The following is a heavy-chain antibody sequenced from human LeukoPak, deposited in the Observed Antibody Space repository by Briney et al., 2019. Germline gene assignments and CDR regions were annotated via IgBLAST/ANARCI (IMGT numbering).Heavy chain of an antibody. Sequence: GGSLRLSCAASGFTFSAYWMHWVRQAPGKGLVWVSRINSDGSSTDYADSVKGRFTISRDNAKNTLYLQMNSLRAEDTAIYYCGRVVTTSEDWGQGILVTVST. V-gene: IGHV3-74*01. J-gene: IGHJ4*02. CDR1: GFTFSAYW. D-gene: IGHD1-14*01. CDR3: GRVVTTSED. CDR2: INSDGSST.